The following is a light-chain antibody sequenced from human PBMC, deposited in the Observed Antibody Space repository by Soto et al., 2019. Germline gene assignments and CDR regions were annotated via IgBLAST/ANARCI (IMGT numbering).Light chain of an antibody. Sequence: QSVLTQPASVSGSPGQSITISCTGTSSDVGTYNDVSWYQQHPGQAPQLIIYDVSNRPSGLSNRFSASKSGNTASLTISGLQAEDEADYYCCSYTTSSTLVFGTGTKVTVL. V-gene: IGLV2-14*03. CDR2: DVS. J-gene: IGLJ1*01. CDR1: SSDVGTYND. CDR3: CSYTTSSTLV.